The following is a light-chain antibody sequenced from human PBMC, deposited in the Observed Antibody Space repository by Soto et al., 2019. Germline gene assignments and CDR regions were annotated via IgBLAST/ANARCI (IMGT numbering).Light chain of an antibody. CDR2: TVT. J-gene: IGLJ1*01. CDR1: SSDIGGYNY. CDR3: CSYAGSSSYV. V-gene: IGLV2-11*01. Sequence: QSALTQPRSVSGSHGQSVTISCTGTSSDIGGYNYVSWYQQHPGKAPKLMIYTVTKRPSGVPDRFSGSKSDNTASLTISGLQADDEADYYCCSYAGSSSYVFGTGTKVTV.